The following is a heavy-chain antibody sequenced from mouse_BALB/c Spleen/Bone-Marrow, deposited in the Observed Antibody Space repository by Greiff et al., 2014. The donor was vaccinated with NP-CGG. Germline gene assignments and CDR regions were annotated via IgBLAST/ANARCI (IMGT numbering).Heavy chain of an antibody. CDR3: ASPHYYNSSPWWYFDV. CDR1: GFTFSNYG. J-gene: IGHJ1*01. Sequence: EVQVVESGGDLVKPGGSLKLSCAASGFTFSNYGMSWVRQTPDKRLEWVVTISSGGSYTYYPDSLKGRFTISRDNAKNTLYLQMSSLKSEDTAMYYCASPHYYNSSPWWYFDVWGAGTTVTVSS. D-gene: IGHD1-1*01. V-gene: IGHV5-6*01. CDR2: ISSGGSYT.